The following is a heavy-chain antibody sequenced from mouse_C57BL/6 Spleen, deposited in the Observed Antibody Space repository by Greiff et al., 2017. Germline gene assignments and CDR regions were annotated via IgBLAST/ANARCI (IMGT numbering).Heavy chain of an antibody. CDR3: ARPYYSNYLYYAMDY. D-gene: IGHD2-5*01. V-gene: IGHV1-69*01. CDR1: GYTFTSYW. CDR2: IDPSDSYT. Sequence: VQLQQPGAELVMPGASVKLSCKASGYTFTSYWMHWVKQRPGQGLEWIGEIDPSDSYTNYNQKFKGKSTLTVDKSSSTAYMQLSSLTSEDSAVYYCARPYYSNYLYYAMDYWGQGTSVTVSS. J-gene: IGHJ4*01.